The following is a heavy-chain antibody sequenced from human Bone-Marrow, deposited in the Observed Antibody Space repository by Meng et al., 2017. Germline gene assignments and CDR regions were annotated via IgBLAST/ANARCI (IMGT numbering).Heavy chain of an antibody. Sequence: GGSLRLSCAASGFTFSSYAMNWIRQAPGKGLEWVSYISSSGSTIYYADSVKGRFTISRDNAKNSLYLQMNSLRAEDTAVYYCARDQHRGYYDSSGYYSDAFDIWGQGTMVTVSS. J-gene: IGHJ3*02. D-gene: IGHD3-22*01. V-gene: IGHV3-48*04. CDR3: ARDQHRGYYDSSGYYSDAFDI. CDR2: ISSSGSTI. CDR1: GFTFSSYA.